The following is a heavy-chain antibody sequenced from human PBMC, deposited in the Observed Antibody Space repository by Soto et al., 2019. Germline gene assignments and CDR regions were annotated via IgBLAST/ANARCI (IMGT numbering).Heavy chain of an antibody. CDR1: GFTFSSYG. CDR2: ISYDGSNK. CDR3: AKDPGP. Sequence: PGGSLRLSCAASGFTFSSYGMHWVRQAPGKGLEWVAVISYDGSNKYYADSVKGRFTISRDNSKNTLYLQMNSLRAEDTAVYYCAKDPGPWGQGTLVTVSS. V-gene: IGHV3-30*18. D-gene: IGHD1-1*01. J-gene: IGHJ4*02.